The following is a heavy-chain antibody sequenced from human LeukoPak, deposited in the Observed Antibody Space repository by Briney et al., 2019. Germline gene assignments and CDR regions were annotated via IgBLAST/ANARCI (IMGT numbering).Heavy chain of an antibody. CDR3: TRGHYSYAFEI. D-gene: IGHD4-11*01. V-gene: IGHV1-2*02. Sequence: ASVKVSCKASGYTFTDYYIHWVRQAPGQGFEWVGWINPNSGGTKYEEKLQGRVTVTRDTSISTVYMELGRLRSDDTAVYYCTRGHYSYAFEIWGQGTMVIVSS. CDR2: INPNSGGT. J-gene: IGHJ3*02. CDR1: GYTFTDYY.